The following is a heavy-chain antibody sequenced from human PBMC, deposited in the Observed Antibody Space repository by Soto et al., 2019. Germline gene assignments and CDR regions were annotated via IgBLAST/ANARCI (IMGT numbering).Heavy chain of an antibody. V-gene: IGHV3-30*18. CDR3: AKDCRWLVLGYYGMDV. Sequence: QVQLVESGGGVVQPGRSLRLSCAASGFTFSSYGMHWVRQAPGKGLEWVAVISYDGSNKYYADSVKGRFTSSRDNSKNTLYLQMNSLRAEDTAVYYCAKDCRWLVLGYYGMDVWGQGTTVTVSS. CDR1: GFTFSSYG. CDR2: ISYDGSNK. D-gene: IGHD6-19*01. J-gene: IGHJ6*02.